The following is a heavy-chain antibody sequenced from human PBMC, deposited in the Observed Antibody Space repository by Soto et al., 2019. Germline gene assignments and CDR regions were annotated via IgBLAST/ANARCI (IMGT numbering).Heavy chain of an antibody. Sequence: QFHLVQSGAEEKKPGASVKVSCEASGYTFSTYSMHWVRQAPGQGLEWMGWINAGNGDTKHSQRFQGRVTITRDTSXXTASMELSNLTSEDTAIYYCASSDRHYLEEYGMDVWGQGTTVTVSS. V-gene: IGHV1-3*05. CDR2: INAGNGDT. CDR1: GYTFSTYS. D-gene: IGHD1-1*01. J-gene: IGHJ6*02. CDR3: ASSDRHYLEEYGMDV.